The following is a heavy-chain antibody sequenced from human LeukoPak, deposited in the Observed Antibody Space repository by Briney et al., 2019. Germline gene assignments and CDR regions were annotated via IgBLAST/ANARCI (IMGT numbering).Heavy chain of an antibody. D-gene: IGHD1-26*01. Sequence: GGSLRLSCEASGFIFDDYAMHWVRQAPGKGLEWVSSISSSGSLIYYADSVKGRFTTSRDNAKNSLYLQMNSLRAEDTAVYYCSRAYSGRYGLGYYYMDVWGKGTTVTISS. CDR1: GFIFDDYA. J-gene: IGHJ6*03. CDR2: ISSSGSLI. V-gene: IGHV3-21*01. CDR3: SRAYSGRYGLGYYYMDV.